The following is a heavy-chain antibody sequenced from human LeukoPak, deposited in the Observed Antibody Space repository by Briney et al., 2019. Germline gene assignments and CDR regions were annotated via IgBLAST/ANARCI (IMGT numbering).Heavy chain of an antibody. V-gene: IGHV1-2*02. CDR2: INPNSGGT. CDR1: GYTFTGYY. J-gene: IGHJ3*02. Sequence: ASVKVSCKASGYTFTGYYMHWVRQARGQGLEWMGWINPNSGGTNYAQKFQGRVTMTRDTSISTAYMELSRLRSDDTAVYYCARDSGPSANPECGGDCYYDAFDIWGQGTMVTVSS. CDR3: ARDSGPSANPECGGDCYYDAFDI. D-gene: IGHD2-21*02.